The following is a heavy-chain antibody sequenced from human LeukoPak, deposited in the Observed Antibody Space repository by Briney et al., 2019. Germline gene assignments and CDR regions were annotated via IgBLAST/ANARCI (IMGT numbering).Heavy chain of an antibody. D-gene: IGHD6-6*01. CDR1: GSSISSGGYS. CDR3: ARTSIAARRANAFDI. J-gene: IGHJ3*02. V-gene: IGHV4-30-2*01. Sequence: RPSQTLSLTCAVSGSSISSGGYSWSWIRQPPGKGLEWIGYIYHSGSTYYNPSLKSRVTISVDRSKNQFSLKLSSVTAADTAVYYCARTSIAARRANAFDIWGQGTMVTVSS. CDR2: IYHSGST.